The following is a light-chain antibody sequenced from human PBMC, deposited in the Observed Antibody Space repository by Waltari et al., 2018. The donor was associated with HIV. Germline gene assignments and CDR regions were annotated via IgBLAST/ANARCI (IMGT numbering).Light chain of an antibody. Sequence: QSALTQPASVSGSPGQSITISCTGPSSDVGAYNYVSWYQQYPGHAPKLIIYEVRHRPSGVSNRVSASKSDNTASLTISGLQAEDEADYYCSSYTGSSTLYVFGTGTKVTVL. CDR3: SSYTGSSTLYV. CDR2: EVR. J-gene: IGLJ1*01. CDR1: SSDVGAYNY. V-gene: IGLV2-14*01.